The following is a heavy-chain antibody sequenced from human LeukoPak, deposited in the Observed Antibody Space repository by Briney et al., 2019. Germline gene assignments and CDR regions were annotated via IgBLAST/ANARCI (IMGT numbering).Heavy chain of an antibody. CDR3: ARVETRGAFDI. Sequence: SETLSLTCAVSGYSISSGYYWGWIQQPPGKGLEWIASMYHSGSTYYNPSLKSRVTISVDTSKNHFSLKLSSVTAADTAVYYCARVETRGAFDIWGQGTMVTVSS. D-gene: IGHD5-18*01. CDR1: GYSISSGYY. J-gene: IGHJ3*02. V-gene: IGHV4-38-2*01. CDR2: MYHSGST.